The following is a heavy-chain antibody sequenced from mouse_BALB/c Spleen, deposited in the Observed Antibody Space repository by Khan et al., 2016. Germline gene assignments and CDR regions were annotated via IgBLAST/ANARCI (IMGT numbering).Heavy chain of an antibody. Sequence: EVKLLESGPGLVKPSQSLSLTCTVTGYSITSDYAWNWIRQFPGNKLEWMGYISYSGSTSYNPSLKSRISITRDTSKNQFFLQLNSVTTEDTATYYCARRGGSSYLYYFDYWGQGTTLTVSS. CDR1: GYSITSDYA. CDR2: ISYSGST. V-gene: IGHV3-2*02. J-gene: IGHJ2*01. D-gene: IGHD1-1*01. CDR3: ARRGGSSYLYYFDY.